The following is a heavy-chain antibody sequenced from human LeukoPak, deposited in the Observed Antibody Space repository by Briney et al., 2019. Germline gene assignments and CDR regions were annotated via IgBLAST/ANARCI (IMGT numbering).Heavy chain of an antibody. V-gene: IGHV3-48*03. CDR3: TKDLGLRRMI. J-gene: IGHJ2*01. D-gene: IGHD1-14*01. CDR1: GFTFSSYE. CDR2: ISAGSGTV. Sequence: GGSLRLSCAASGFTFSSYEMNWVRQAPGKGLEWVSYISAGSGTVFSADSVKGRFSISRDNARESLFLQMNSLRVDDTAVYYCTKDLGLRRMIWGRGTLVIVSS.